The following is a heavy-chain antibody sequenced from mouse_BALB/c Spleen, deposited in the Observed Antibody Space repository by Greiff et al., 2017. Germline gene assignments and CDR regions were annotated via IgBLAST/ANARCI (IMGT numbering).Heavy chain of an antibody. Sequence: VQLQQSGAELVKPGASVKLSCTASGSNIKDTYMHWVKQRPEQGLEWIGRIDPANGNTKYDPKFQGKATITADTSSNTAYLQLSSLTSEDTAVYYCARWGLPPYAMDYWGQGTSVTVSS. V-gene: IGHV14-3*02. D-gene: IGHD2-13*01. CDR2: IDPANGNT. CDR3: ARWGLPPYAMDY. J-gene: IGHJ4*01. CDR1: GSNIKDTY.